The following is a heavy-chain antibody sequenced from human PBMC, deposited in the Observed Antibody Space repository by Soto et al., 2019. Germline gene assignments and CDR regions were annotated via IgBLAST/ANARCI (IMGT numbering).Heavy chain of an antibody. CDR3: AKDAALGIAVAVPAFDY. CDR2: ISYDGSNK. CDR1: GFTFSSYG. V-gene: IGHV3-30*18. J-gene: IGHJ4*02. D-gene: IGHD6-19*01. Sequence: PGGSLRLSCAASGFTFSSYGMHWVRQAPGKGLEWVAVISYDGSNKYYADSVKGRFIISRDNSKNTLYLQMNSLRAEDTAVYYCAKDAALGIAVAVPAFDYWGQGTLVTLSS.